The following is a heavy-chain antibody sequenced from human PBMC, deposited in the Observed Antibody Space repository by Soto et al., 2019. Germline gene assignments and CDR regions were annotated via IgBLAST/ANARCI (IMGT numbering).Heavy chain of an antibody. CDR3: RLLTPSGFDY. V-gene: IGHV1-18*04. CDR2: ISAYNGNT. Sequence: ASVKVSCKASGYSFTDYHIHWVRQAPGQGLEWLGRISAYNGNTNYAQKLQGRVTMTTDTSTSTAYMELRSLRSDDTAVYYCRLLTPSGFDYWGQGTLVTVSS. CDR1: GYSFTDYH. J-gene: IGHJ4*02. D-gene: IGHD1-26*01.